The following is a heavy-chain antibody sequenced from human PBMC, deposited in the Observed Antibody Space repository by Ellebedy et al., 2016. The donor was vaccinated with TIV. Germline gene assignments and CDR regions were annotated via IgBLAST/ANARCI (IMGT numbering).Heavy chain of an antibody. CDR1: GFTFSSYS. CDR2: ISSSSSYI. D-gene: IGHD6-19*01. J-gene: IGHJ5*02. CDR3: ARNRVAVRWWWFDP. V-gene: IGHV3-21*01. Sequence: GGSLRLXXAASGFTFSSYSMNWVRQAPGKGLEWVSSISSSSSYIYYADSVKGRFTISRDNAKNSLYLQMNSLRAEDTAVYYCARNRVAVRWWWFDPWGQGTLVTVSS.